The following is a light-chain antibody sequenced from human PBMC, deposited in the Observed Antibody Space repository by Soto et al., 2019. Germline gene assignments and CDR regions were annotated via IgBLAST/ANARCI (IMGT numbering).Light chain of an antibody. J-gene: IGKJ5*01. CDR2: SAS. V-gene: IGKV1-27*01. CDR1: QDISVY. CDR3: QKFNTAPLT. Sequence: LSASVGDRVTITCRASQDISVYLAWYQQKPGKVPKLLIYSASTLQSGVPSRFSGSGSGTDFTLTISSLQPEDVATYFCQKFNTAPLTFGQGTRLEIK.